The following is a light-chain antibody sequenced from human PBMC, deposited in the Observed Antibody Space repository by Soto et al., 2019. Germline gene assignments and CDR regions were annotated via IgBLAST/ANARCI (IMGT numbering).Light chain of an antibody. V-gene: IGKV1-39*01. J-gene: IGKJ1*01. CDR1: QSISSY. Sequence: DIQMTQSPSSLSASVGDRVTIACRASQSISSYLNWYQQKPGKAPKLLIYAASSLQSGVPSRFSGSGSGTDFPLTISSLQPEDCATYYCQQSYSTRWTFGQGTKVEIK. CDR3: QQSYSTRWT. CDR2: AAS.